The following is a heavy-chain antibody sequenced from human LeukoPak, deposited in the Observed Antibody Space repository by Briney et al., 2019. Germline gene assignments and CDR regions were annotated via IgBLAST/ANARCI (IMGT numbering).Heavy chain of an antibody. CDR3: AKVDSSVRGAKGYFDY. D-gene: IGHD3-10*01. CDR2: ISGSGGST. V-gene: IGHV3-23*01. CDR1: GFTFSSYA. Sequence: GGSLRLSCAASGFTFSSYAMSWVRQAPGKGLEWVSAISGSGGSTYYADSVKGRFTISRDNSKNTLYLQMNSLRAEDTAVYYCAKVDSSVRGAKGYFDYWGQGTLVTVSS. J-gene: IGHJ4*02.